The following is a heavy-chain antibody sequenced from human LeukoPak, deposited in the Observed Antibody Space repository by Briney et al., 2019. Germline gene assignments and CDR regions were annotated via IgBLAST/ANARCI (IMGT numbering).Heavy chain of an antibody. V-gene: IGHV3-48*04. Sequence: GGSLRLSCAASGFTFSSYSMNWVRQAPGKGLEWVSYISSSSSTIYYADSVKGRFTISRDNAKNSLYLQMNSLRAEDTAVYYCARDVTSFGSLVVVPAAVDYWGQGTLVTVSS. CDR1: GFTFSSYS. CDR2: ISSSSSTI. D-gene: IGHD2-2*01. J-gene: IGHJ4*02. CDR3: ARDVTSFGSLVVVPAAVDY.